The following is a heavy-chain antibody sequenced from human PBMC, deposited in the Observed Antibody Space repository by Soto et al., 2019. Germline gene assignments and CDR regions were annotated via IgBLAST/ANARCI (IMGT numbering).Heavy chain of an antibody. CDR2: IYYSGST. Sequence: QLQLQESGPGLVKPSETLSLTCTVSGGSISSSSYYWGWIRQPPGKGLEWIGSIYYSGSTYYNPSLKIPVTISVDTSKNQFSLKLSSVTAADTAVYYCACIFSGGYGYGFYYYGMDVWGQGTTVTVSS. V-gene: IGHV4-39*01. D-gene: IGHD5-18*01. CDR3: ACIFSGGYGYGFYYYGMDV. CDR1: GGSISSSSYY. J-gene: IGHJ6*02.